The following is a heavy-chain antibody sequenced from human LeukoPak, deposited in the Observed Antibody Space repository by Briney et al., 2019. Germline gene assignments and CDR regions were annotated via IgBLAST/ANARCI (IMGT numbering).Heavy chain of an antibody. V-gene: IGHV4-39*07. D-gene: IGHD5-18*01. CDR1: GVSISSSNSY. J-gene: IGHJ4*02. CDR2: IYYSGNT. Sequence: SETLSLTCTVSGVSISSSNSYWGWIRQPPGKGLEWIGSIYYSGNTYYNASLKSQVSISIDTSKNQFSLKLSSVTAADTAVYYCARANGYSYGFWLDYWGQGTLVTVSS. CDR3: ARANGYSYGFWLDY.